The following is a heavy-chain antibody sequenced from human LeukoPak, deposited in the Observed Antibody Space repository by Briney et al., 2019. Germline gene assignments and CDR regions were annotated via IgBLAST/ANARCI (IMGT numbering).Heavy chain of an antibody. D-gene: IGHD3-22*01. Sequence: SETLSLTCTVSGGSISSSSYYWGWIRQPPGKGLEWIGSIYYSGSTYYNPSLKSRVTISVDASKNQFSLKLSSVTAADTAVYYCARDGITMIVVETDAFDIWGQGTMVTVSS. V-gene: IGHV4-39*07. J-gene: IGHJ3*02. CDR1: GGSISSSSYY. CDR2: IYYSGST. CDR3: ARDGITMIVVETDAFDI.